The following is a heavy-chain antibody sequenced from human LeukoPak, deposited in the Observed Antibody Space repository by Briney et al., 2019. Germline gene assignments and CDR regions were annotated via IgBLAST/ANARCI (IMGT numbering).Heavy chain of an antibody. Sequence: GGSLRLSCAASGFTFSSYGMHWVRQAPGKGLEWVAFIRYDGSNKYYADSAKGRFTISRDNSKNTLYLQMNSLRAEDTALYYCARALDIVATIIDYWGQGTLVTVSS. CDR2: IRYDGSNK. V-gene: IGHV3-30*02. CDR3: ARALDIVATIIDY. CDR1: GFTFSSYG. D-gene: IGHD5-12*01. J-gene: IGHJ4*02.